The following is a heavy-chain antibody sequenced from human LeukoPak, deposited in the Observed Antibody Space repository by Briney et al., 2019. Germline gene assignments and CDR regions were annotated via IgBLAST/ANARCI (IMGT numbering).Heavy chain of an antibody. CDR1: GFTFDDYG. CDR2: INWNGGST. V-gene: IGHV3-20*04. Sequence: GGSLRLSCAASGFTFDDYGMSWVRQAPGKGLEWVSGINWNGGSTGYADSVKGRFTISRDNAKNSLYLQMNSLRAEDTAVYYCAKGDYDFWSGYYYAAFDIWGQGTMVTVSS. J-gene: IGHJ3*02. CDR3: AKGDYDFWSGYYYAAFDI. D-gene: IGHD3-3*01.